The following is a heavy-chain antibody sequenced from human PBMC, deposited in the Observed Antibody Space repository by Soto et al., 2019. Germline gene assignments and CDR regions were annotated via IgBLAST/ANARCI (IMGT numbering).Heavy chain of an antibody. CDR2: IWYDGSNK. CDR1: GFTFSSYG. Sequence: GGSLRLSCAASGFTFSSYGMHWVRQAPGKGLEWVAVIWYDGSNKYYADSVKGRFTISRDNSKNTLYLQMNSLRAEDTAVYYCARTGGPGGRNSGSYPGYWGQGTLVTVSS. J-gene: IGHJ4*02. D-gene: IGHD1-26*01. V-gene: IGHV3-33*01. CDR3: ARTGGPGGRNSGSYPGY.